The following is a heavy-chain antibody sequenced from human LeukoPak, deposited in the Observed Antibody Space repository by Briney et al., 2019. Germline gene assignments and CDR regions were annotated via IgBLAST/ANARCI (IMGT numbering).Heavy chain of an antibody. CDR2: ISSGGSTI. V-gene: IGHV3-48*03. D-gene: IGHD6-13*01. J-gene: IGHJ5*02. CDR1: GLTLSSYD. CDR3: ARVFPSRAAAGTNRIDP. Sequence: GGSLRLSCAASGLTLSSYDMNWVRQAPGKGLEWVSYISSGGSTIYYADSVKGRFTISRDNAKNSLYLQINSLRAEDTAVYYCARVFPSRAAAGTNRIDPWGQGTLVTVSS.